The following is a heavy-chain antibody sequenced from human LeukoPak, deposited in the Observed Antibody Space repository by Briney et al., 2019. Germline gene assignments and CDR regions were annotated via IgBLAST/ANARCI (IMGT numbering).Heavy chain of an antibody. CDR3: ARGLSAIVH. D-gene: IGHD2-21*02. CDR1: GVSFSGYY. Sequence: SETLSLTCAVYGVSFSGYYWSWIRQPPGKGLEWIGEINHSGSTNYNPSLKSRVTISVDTSKNQFSLKLTSVTAADTAVYYCARGLSAIVHWGQGTLVTVSS. V-gene: IGHV4-34*01. CDR2: INHSGST. J-gene: IGHJ4*02.